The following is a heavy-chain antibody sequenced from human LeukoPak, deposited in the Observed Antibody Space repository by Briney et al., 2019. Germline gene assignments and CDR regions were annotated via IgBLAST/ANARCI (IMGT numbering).Heavy chain of an antibody. CDR1: GFTVSSTY. V-gene: IGHV3-53*01. CDR3: ARDSSSFPNYFDH. D-gene: IGHD3-3*02. Sequence: GGSLRLSCAASGFTVSSTYMSWVRQAPGKGLEWVSLIYSDGTTFYADSVKGRFAISTDNSKNTLYLQMSSRRAEDTAVYYCARDSSSFPNYFDHWGQGTLITVSS. CDR2: IYSDGTT. J-gene: IGHJ4*02.